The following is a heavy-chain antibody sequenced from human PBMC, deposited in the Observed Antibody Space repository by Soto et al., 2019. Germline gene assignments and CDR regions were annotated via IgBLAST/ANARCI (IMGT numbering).Heavy chain of an antibody. CDR2: IIPIFGTA. D-gene: IGHD2-8*01. CDR1: GGTFSSYA. V-gene: IGHV1-69*13. J-gene: IGHJ6*02. CDR3: ARGDIVLMVYAIPQNYYYYGMDV. Sequence: SVKVTCKASGGTFSSYAISWVRQAPGQGLEWMGGIIPIFGTANYAQKFQGRVTITADESTSTAYMELSSLRSEDTAVYYCARGDIVLMVYAIPQNYYYYGMDVWGQGTTVTVSS.